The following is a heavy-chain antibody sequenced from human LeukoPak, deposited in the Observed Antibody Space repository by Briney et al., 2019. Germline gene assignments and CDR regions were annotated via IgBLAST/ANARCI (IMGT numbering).Heavy chain of an antibody. CDR2: ISSSSSYT. Sequence: GGSLRLSCAASGFTFSDYYMSRIRQAPGKGLEWVSYISSSSSYTNYADSVKGRFTISRDNAKNSLYLQVNSLRAEDTAVYYCARERAAGCDYWGQGTLVTVSS. CDR3: ARERAAGCDY. V-gene: IGHV3-11*06. D-gene: IGHD6-13*01. CDR1: GFTFSDYY. J-gene: IGHJ4*02.